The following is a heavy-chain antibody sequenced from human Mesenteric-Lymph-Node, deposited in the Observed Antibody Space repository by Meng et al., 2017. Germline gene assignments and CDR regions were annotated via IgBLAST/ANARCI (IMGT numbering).Heavy chain of an antibody. J-gene: IGHJ4*02. D-gene: IGHD3-22*01. V-gene: IGHV3-48*03. CDR2: ISSSGSTI. Sequence: GESLKISCAASGFTFSSYEMNWVRQAPGKGLEWVSYISSSGSTIYYADSVKGRFTISRDNAKNSLYLQMNSLRAEDTAVYYCARASYYYDSSGYYTLPFDYWGQGTLVTVSS. CDR1: GFTFSSYE. CDR3: ARASYYYDSSGYYTLPFDY.